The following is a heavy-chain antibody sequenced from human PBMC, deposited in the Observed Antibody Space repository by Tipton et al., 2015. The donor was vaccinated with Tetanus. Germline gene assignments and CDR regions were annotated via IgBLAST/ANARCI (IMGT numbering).Heavy chain of an antibody. CDR1: GVSVMSGDYF. CDR3: ARDTYCGYPLGYCDL. V-gene: IGHV4-31*03. Sequence: TLSLTCTVSGVSVMSGDYFWSWVRPLPGLGLVAIGYTPFSGGTYSTPFLKSRVTISGDTSKNQFSLKLGSVTAADTAVYYCARDTYCGYPLGYCDLGGRGPLDTVPS. CDR2: TPFSGGT. J-gene: IGHJ2*01. D-gene: IGHD6-25*01.